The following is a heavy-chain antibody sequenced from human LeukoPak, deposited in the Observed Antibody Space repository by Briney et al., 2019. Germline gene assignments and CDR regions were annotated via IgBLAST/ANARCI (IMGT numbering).Heavy chain of an antibody. CDR2: IYYSGST. Sequence: SETLSLTCSVSGGSISISSYYWGWVRQSPGRGLEWIGSIYYSGSTYYNPSLKSRVTISVDTSKNQFSLKLSSVTAADTAVYYCAREEIGIAVAGRVDYWGRGTLVTVSS. CDR3: AREEIGIAVAGRVDY. V-gene: IGHV4-39*07. J-gene: IGHJ4*02. D-gene: IGHD6-19*01. CDR1: GGSISISSYY.